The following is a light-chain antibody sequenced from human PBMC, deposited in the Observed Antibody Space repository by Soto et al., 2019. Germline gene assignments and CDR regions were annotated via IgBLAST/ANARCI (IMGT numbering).Light chain of an antibody. CDR2: DND. J-gene: IGLJ3*02. V-gene: IGLV1-51*01. CDR3: EAWDSNLSGGV. CDR1: RSNIGNNY. Sequence: QSVLTQPPSVSAAPGQKVTVSCSGSRSNIGNNYVSWYQLLPGTAPKLLIYDNDKRPSGIPDRFSASKSGTSATLDITGLQTGDEADYYCEAWDSNLSGGVFGGGTKLTVL.